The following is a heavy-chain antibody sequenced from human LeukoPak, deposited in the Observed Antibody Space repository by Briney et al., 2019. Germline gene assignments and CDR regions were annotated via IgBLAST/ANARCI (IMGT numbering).Heavy chain of an antibody. CDR1: GFTFRSYA. D-gene: IGHD3-10*01. Sequence: GGSLRLSCAASGFTFRSYAMNWVRQAPGKGLEWVSSISDSGGSTYYADSVKGRFTFSRDNSKNTLYLQMNSLRAEDTAVYYCAKDPGVYGSGSYPTYFDSSSQGTLVTVSS. CDR3: AKDPGVYGSGSYPTYFDS. CDR2: ISDSGGST. J-gene: IGHJ4*02. V-gene: IGHV3-23*01.